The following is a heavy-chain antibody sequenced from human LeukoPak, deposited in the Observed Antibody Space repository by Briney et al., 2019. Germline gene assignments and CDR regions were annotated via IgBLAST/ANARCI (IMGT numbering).Heavy chain of an antibody. CDR1: GFTSSGSA. CDR3: TRHAPSGSG. J-gene: IGHJ4*02. CDR2: IGSKANSYAT. V-gene: IGHV3-73*01. D-gene: IGHD3-10*01. Sequence: TGGSLRLSCAASGFTSSGSAMHWVRQASGKGLEWVGRIGSKANSYATAYAASVKGRFTISRDDSKNTAYLQMNSLKTEDTAVYYCTRHAPSGSGWGQGTLVTVSS.